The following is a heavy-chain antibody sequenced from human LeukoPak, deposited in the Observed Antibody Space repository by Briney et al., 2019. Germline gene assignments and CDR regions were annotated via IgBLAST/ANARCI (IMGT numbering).Heavy chain of an antibody. V-gene: IGHV4-59*08. CDR3: ARQVYGGNSDAFDI. CDR1: GGSISSYY. Sequence: SETLSLTCTVSGGSISSYYWSWIRQPPGKGLEWIGYIYYSGSTNYNPSLKSRVTISVDTSKNQFSLKLSSVTAADTAVYYCARQVYGGNSDAFDIWGQGTMVTVSS. CDR2: IYYSGST. J-gene: IGHJ3*02. D-gene: IGHD4-23*01.